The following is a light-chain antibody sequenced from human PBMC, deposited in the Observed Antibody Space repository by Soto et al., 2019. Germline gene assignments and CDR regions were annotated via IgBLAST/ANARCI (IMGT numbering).Light chain of an antibody. Sequence: DIHMTQSPSSLSASVGDRITITCRASQSISTYLNWYQQKPGKAPKLLIFAAISLQSGVPSRFSGRGSGTDFTLIISSLQPEDFATYSCQQTYIDSRTFGQGTKVDIK. J-gene: IGKJ1*01. V-gene: IGKV1-39*01. CDR1: QSISTY. CDR3: QQTYIDSRT. CDR2: AAI.